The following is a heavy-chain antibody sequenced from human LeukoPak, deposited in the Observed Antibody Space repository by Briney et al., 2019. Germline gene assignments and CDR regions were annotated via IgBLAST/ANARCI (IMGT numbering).Heavy chain of an antibody. CDR3: ARGARHHYYYYYYMDV. CDR1: GGTFSSYA. CDR2: IIPIFGTA. Sequence: LVKVSCKASGGTFSSYAISWVRQAPGQGLEWMGGIIPIFGTANYAQKFQGRVTITTDESTSTAYMELSSLRSEDTAVYYCARGARHHYYYYYYMDVWGKGTTVTVSS. J-gene: IGHJ6*03. V-gene: IGHV1-69*05.